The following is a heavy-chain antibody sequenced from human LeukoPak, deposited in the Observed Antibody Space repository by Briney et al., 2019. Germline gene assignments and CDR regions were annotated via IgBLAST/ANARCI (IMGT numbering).Heavy chain of an antibody. CDR1: GFTFSSYA. CDR2: ISGSGGST. J-gene: IGHJ4*02. Sequence: GGSLRLSCAASGFTFSSYAMSWVRQAPGKGLEWVSAISGSGGSTYYADSVRGRFTISRDNSKNTLYLQMNRLRVEDTAVYYCAKGRYNYDYWGQGTLVTVSS. V-gene: IGHV3-23*01. CDR3: AKGRYNYDY. D-gene: IGHD5-18*01.